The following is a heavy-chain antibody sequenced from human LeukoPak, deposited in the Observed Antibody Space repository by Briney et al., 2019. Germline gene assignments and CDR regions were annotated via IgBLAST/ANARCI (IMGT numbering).Heavy chain of an antibody. D-gene: IGHD4-17*01. CDR1: GYTFTSYH. CDR2: MNPNSGNT. CDR3: ARQRGVTSLSHYYYMDV. V-gene: IGHV1-8*03. Sequence: ASVKVSCKASGYTFTSYHINWVRQATGQGLEWMGWMNPNSGNTGYAQKFQGRVTITRDTSISTAYMELSSLRSDDTAVYYCARQRGVTSLSHYYYMDVWGKGTTVTVSS. J-gene: IGHJ6*03.